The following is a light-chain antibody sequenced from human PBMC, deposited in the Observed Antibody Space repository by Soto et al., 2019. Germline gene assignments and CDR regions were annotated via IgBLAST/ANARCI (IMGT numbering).Light chain of an antibody. Sequence: DIQMTQSPSTLSTSVGDRVTITCRARQSITGKLAWYQRKPGKAPGLLIYDASSLESGVPSRFSGSGSGTDFTLTISSLQPEDFATYYCQQSYSTLGTFGQGTRLEIK. V-gene: IGKV1-39*01. CDR2: DAS. CDR3: QQSYSTLGT. CDR1: QSITGK. J-gene: IGKJ5*01.